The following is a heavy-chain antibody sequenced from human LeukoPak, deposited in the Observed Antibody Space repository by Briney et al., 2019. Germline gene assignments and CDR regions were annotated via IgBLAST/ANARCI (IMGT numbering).Heavy chain of an antibody. CDR1: GFTFISYW. V-gene: IGHV3-7*01. CDR3: ARVQRGYSYNPLGYYYYYMDV. Sequence: SGGSLRLSCAASGFTFISYWLTWVRQAPGKGLEWVANIKQDGSEKYYVGSVKGRFTISRDNAKNSLYLQMNSLRAEDTAVYYCARVQRGYSYNPLGYYYYYMDVWGKGTTVTVSS. D-gene: IGHD5-18*01. CDR2: IKQDGSEK. J-gene: IGHJ6*03.